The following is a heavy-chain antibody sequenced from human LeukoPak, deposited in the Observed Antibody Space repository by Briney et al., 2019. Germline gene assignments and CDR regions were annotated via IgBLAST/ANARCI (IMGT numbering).Heavy chain of an antibody. CDR1: GFTFGDYA. CDR2: IRSKAYGGTT. D-gene: IGHD3-3*01. Sequence: GGSLRLSCTASGFTFGDYAMSWFRQAPGKGLEWVGFIRSKAYGGTTEYAASVKGRFTISIDDSKSIAYLQMNSLKTEDTAVYYCTRGTPTIFGVVPTPYFDYWGQGTLVTVSS. V-gene: IGHV3-49*03. CDR3: TRGTPTIFGVVPTPYFDY. J-gene: IGHJ4*02.